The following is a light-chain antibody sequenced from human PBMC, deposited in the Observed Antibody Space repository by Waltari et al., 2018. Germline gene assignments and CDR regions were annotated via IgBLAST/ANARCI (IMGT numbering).Light chain of an antibody. CDR3: QQYGNSPFT. Sequence: EIVLTQSPGTLSLSPGERATLSCRASPSVSTSYLGWYQQKPGQAPRLLIYGTSTRATGIPDRFSGSGSGTDFTLTISRLEPEDFVVYFCQQYGNSPFTFGPGTKVEIK. J-gene: IGKJ3*01. CDR1: PSVSTSY. CDR2: GTS. V-gene: IGKV3-20*01.